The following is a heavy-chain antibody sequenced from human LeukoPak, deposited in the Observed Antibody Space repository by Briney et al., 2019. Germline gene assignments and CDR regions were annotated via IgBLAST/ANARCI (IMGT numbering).Heavy chain of an antibody. D-gene: IGHD4-17*01. Sequence: PGGSLRLSCAASGFTFSSYWMHWVRQAPGKGLVWVSRINSDGSSTSYADSVKGRFTISRDNAKNTLYLQMNSLRAEDTAVYYCARGNLYGDYPYWGQGTLVTVSS. CDR1: GFTFSSYW. J-gene: IGHJ4*02. V-gene: IGHV3-74*01. CDR2: INSDGSST. CDR3: ARGNLYGDYPY.